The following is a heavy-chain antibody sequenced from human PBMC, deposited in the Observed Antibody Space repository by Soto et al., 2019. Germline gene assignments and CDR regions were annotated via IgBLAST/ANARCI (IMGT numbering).Heavy chain of an antibody. J-gene: IGHJ5*02. CDR1: GGTFSSYT. Sequence: QVQLVQSGAEVKKPGSSVKVSCKASGGTFSSYTISWVRQAPGQGLEWMGRIIPILGIANYAQKFQGRVTXXAXKSXSTAYMELSSLRSEDTAVYYCARGPLVVAANWFDPWGQGTLVTVSS. CDR2: IIPILGIA. CDR3: ARGPLVVAANWFDP. D-gene: IGHD2-15*01. V-gene: IGHV1-69*02.